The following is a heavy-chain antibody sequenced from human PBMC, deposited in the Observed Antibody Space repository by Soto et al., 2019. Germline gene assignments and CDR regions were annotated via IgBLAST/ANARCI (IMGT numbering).Heavy chain of an antibody. D-gene: IGHD3-10*01. CDR1: VYTFAGYW. V-gene: IGHV5-51*01. J-gene: IGHJ4*02. CDR3: ARTGTPAVFSGFDY. CDR2: IYPGDSDT. Sequence: PGESLKISCKASVYTFAGYWLGWVCPLPGKGLELMGIIYPGDSDTRYSPSFQGQVTFSADKSISTAYVQWSSLKASDTTLYYCARTGTPAVFSGFDYWGQGALVTVSA.